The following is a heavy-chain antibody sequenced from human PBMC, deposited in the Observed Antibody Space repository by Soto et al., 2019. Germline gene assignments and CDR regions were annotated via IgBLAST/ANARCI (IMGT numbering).Heavy chain of an antibody. Sequence: QVQLVQSGAEVKEPGSSVKVSCKVSGDTFNKYTINWVRQAPGQGLEWMAGIIPIYGTANYALKFHDRIKVTADESTATAYMELNSLTSEDTAIYYCARDGHGYNYWYVDRWGRGTLITVSS. D-gene: IGHD5-12*01. V-gene: IGHV1-69*01. CDR3: ARDGHGYNYWYVDR. CDR1: GDTFNKYT. J-gene: IGHJ2*01. CDR2: IIPIYGTA.